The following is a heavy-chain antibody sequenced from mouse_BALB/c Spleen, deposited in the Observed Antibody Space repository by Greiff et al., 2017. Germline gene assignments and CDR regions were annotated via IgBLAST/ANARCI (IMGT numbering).Heavy chain of an antibody. J-gene: IGHJ2*01. V-gene: IGHV5-6-3*01. CDR3: ARATGTFDY. Sequence: EVKLVESGGGLVQPGGSLKLSCAASGFTFSSYGMSWVRQTPDKRLELVATINSNGGSTYYPDSVKGRFTISRDNAKNTLYLQMSSLKSEDTAMYYCARATGTFDYWGQGTTLTVSS. D-gene: IGHD4-1*02. CDR1: GFTFSSYG. CDR2: INSNGGST.